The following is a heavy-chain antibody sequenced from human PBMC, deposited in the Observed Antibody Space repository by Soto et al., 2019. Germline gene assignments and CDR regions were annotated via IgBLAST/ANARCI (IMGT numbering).Heavy chain of an antibody. CDR1: GGSISSYY. V-gene: IGHV4-59*08. J-gene: IGHJ4*02. D-gene: IGHD6-6*01. CDR3: ARSVFEYSSSYYFDY. CDR2: IYCSGST. Sequence: SETLSLTCTVSGGSISSYYWSWIRQPPGKGLEWIGYIYCSGSTNYNPSLKSRVTISVDTSKNQFSLKLSSVTAADTAVYYCARSVFEYSSSYYFDYWGQGTLVTVSS.